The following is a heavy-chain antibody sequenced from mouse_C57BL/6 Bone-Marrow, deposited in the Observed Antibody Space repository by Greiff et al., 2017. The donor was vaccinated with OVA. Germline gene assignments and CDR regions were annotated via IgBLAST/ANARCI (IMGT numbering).Heavy chain of an antibody. D-gene: IGHD2-3*01. CDR1: EYEFPSYD. Sequence: DVQLVESGGGLVQPGESLKLSCESNEYEFPSYDMSWVSKTPEQRLELVAAINTDGGSTYYPDTMESRFTFSRDNTKKTLYLQMSSLRSEDTALYYCAKHEAMTHYWGQGTTLTVSS. CDR3: AKHEAMTHY. J-gene: IGHJ2*01. CDR2: INTDGGST. V-gene: IGHV5-2*01.